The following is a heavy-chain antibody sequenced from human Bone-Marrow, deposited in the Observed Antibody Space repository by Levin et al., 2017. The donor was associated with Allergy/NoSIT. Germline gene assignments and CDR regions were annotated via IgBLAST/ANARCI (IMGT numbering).Heavy chain of an antibody. V-gene: IGHV3-23*01. CDR1: GFTFSTFP. J-gene: IGHJ4*02. CDR2: IGDSGGGT. D-gene: IGHD5-12*01. Sequence: GESLKISCVASGFTFSTFPMTWVRQAPGKGLEWVSRIGDSGGGTYYAGSVKGRFTISRDNSKNTLYLQMNSLRAEDTAVYYCAKKGATTADFDRWGQGTLVTVSS. CDR3: AKKGATTADFDR.